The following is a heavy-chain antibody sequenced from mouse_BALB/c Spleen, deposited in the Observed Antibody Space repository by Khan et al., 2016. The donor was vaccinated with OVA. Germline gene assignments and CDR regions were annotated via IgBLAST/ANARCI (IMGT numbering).Heavy chain of an antibody. CDR2: ISSGDTT. J-gene: IGHJ3*01. Sequence: EVELVESGGGLVKPGGSLKLSCAASGFTFSNYGVSWVRQTPEKRLEWVASISSGDTTYYPDSVKGRVTISRDNARNILYLQMSRLRSEDTAMYYCARDYWFAYWGQGTLVTVSA. V-gene: IGHV5-6-5*01. CDR3: ARDYWFAY. CDR1: GFTFSNYG.